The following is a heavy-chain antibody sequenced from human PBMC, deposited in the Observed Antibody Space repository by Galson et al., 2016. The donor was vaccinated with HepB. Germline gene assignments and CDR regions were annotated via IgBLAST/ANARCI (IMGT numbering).Heavy chain of an antibody. V-gene: IGHV6-1*01. CDR3: ASDGDATHDRFDI. J-gene: IGHJ3*02. Sequence: CAISGDSVSSNTDAWNWIRQSPSRGLEWLGRTYYRSKWYIDYALSVKSRMTINADTSKNQFSLQLNSVTPEDTAVYYCASDGDATHDRFDIWGQGTMVTVSS. CDR1: GDSVSSNTDA. CDR2: TYYRSKWYI. D-gene: IGHD3-22*01.